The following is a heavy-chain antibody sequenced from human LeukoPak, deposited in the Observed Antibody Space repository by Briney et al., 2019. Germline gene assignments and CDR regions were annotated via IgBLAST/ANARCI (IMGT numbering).Heavy chain of an antibody. CDR1: GFTFSSYA. D-gene: IGHD1-26*01. CDR2: ISYDGSNK. CDR3: ARDFLGGADH. Sequence: GGSLRLSCAASGFTFSSYAMHWVRQAPGKGLEWVAVISYDGSNKYYADSVKGRFTISRDNSKNTLYLQMNSLRAEDTAVYYCARDFLGGADHWGQGTLVTVSS. V-gene: IGHV3-30-3*01. J-gene: IGHJ4*02.